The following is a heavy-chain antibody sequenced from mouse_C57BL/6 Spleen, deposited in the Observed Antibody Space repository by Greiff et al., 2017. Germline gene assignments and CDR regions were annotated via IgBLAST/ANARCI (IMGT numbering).Heavy chain of an antibody. CDR1: GYTFTSYW. CDR3: ARYRYDYDFFDY. V-gene: IGHV1-55*01. J-gene: IGHJ2*01. Sequence: QVQLQQPGAELVKPGASVKMSCKASGYTFTSYWITWVKQRPGQGLEWIGDIYPGSGSTNYNEKFKSKATQTVDTSSSTAYMQRSSLTSEDSAVYYCARYRYDYDFFDYWGQGTTLTVSS. CDR2: IYPGSGST. D-gene: IGHD2-4*01.